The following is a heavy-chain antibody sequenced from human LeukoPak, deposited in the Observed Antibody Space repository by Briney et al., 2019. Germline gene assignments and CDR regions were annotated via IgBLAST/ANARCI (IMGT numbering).Heavy chain of an antibody. V-gene: IGHV7-4-1*02. Sequence: GASVKVSCKASGYTFTSYAMNWVRQAPGQGLEWMGWINTNTGNPTYAQGFTGRFVFSLDTSVSTAYLQISSLKAEDTAVYYCARDYCSGGSCYSHRYAGFDPWGQGTLVTVSS. CDR2: INTNTGNP. CDR3: ARDYCSGGSCYSHRYAGFDP. D-gene: IGHD2-15*01. J-gene: IGHJ5*02. CDR1: GYTFTSYA.